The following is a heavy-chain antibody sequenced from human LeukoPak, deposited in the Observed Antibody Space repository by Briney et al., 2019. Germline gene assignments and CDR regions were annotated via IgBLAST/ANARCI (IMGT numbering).Heavy chain of an antibody. V-gene: IGHV3-30*04. D-gene: IGHD3-10*01. CDR2: TTFDGRNN. CDR1: GFTFRLFA. CDR3: ARGDVAFAESAQ. J-gene: IGHJ4*02. Sequence: GGSLRLSCAASGFTFRLFAMHWVRQSPGKALEWVAVTTFDGRNNYYADSVKGRFTISRDNSKKTLYLQMESLRAEDTAVYYCARGDVAFAESAQWGQGTLVTVSS.